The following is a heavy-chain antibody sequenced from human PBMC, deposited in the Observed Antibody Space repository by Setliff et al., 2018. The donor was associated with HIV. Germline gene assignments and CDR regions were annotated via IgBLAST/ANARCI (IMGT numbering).Heavy chain of an antibody. D-gene: IGHD2-2*03. CDR2: MYHGAST. V-gene: IGHV4-38-2*01. CDR3: AIGYGYGQGCFDH. CDR1: GYSISSGYY. Sequence: SETLSLTCAVSGYSISSGYYGGWIRQTPGKGLEWIGSMYHGASTYYNPSLKSRVTISVDTSKNQFSLKLTSMTAADTAVYYCAIGYGYGQGCFDHWGQGMRVTVSS. J-gene: IGHJ4*02.